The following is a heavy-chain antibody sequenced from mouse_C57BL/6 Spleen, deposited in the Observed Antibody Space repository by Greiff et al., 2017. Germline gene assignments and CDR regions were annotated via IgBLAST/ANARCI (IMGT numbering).Heavy chain of an antibody. J-gene: IGHJ4*01. CDR1: GYTFTDYY. D-gene: IGHD1-1*01. Sequence: EVQLQQSGPELVKPGASVKISCKASGYTFTDYYMNWVKQSHGKSLEWIGDINPNNGGTSYNQKFKGKATLTVDKSSSTAYMELRSLTSEDSAVYYCARNSPYFYAMDYWGQGTSVTGSS. V-gene: IGHV1-26*01. CDR2: INPNNGGT. CDR3: ARNSPYFYAMDY.